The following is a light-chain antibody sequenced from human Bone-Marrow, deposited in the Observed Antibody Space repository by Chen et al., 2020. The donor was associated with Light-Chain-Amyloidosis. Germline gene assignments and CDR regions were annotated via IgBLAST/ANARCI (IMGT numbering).Light chain of an antibody. Sequence: QSVLTQPPSASGTPGQRVTISCSGSSSNIGSNTVNWYQQLPGTAPKLLIYSNNQRPSGVPDRVSGSKSGTSASLAISVLQSDDEADYFGAAWDDGLNGVLFGGGTKLTVL. CDR2: SNN. V-gene: IGLV1-44*01. CDR1: SSNIGSNT. CDR3: AAWDDGLNGVL. J-gene: IGLJ2*01.